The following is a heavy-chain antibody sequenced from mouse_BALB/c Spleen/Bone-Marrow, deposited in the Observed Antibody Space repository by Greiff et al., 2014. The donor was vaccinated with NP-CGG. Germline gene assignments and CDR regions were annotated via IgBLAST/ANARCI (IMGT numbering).Heavy chain of an antibody. CDR3: ARTMIYFYAMDY. D-gene: IGHD2-4*01. CDR2: INPDNDGT. CDR1: GYTFTSFV. Sequence: EVKLVESGPELVKPGASVKVSCKASGYTFTSFVMHWVKQKPGQGLEWIGYINPDNDGTKYNEKFKGKATLTSDKSSTTAYMELSSLTSEDSAVYYCARTMIYFYAMDYWGQGTSVTVSS. J-gene: IGHJ4*01. V-gene: IGHV1-14*01.